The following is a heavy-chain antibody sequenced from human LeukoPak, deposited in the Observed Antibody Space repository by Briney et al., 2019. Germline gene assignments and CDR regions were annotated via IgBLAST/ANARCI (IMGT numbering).Heavy chain of an antibody. CDR1: GYTLTELS. Sequence: GASVKVSCKVSGYTLTELSMHWVRQAPGNGLEWMGGFDPEDGETIYAQKFQGRVTMTEDTSTDTAYMELSSLRSEDTAVYYCATPIGLGRYYQHWGQGTLATVSS. CDR3: ATPIGLGRYYQH. D-gene: IGHD2-15*01. J-gene: IGHJ4*02. V-gene: IGHV1-24*01. CDR2: FDPEDGET.